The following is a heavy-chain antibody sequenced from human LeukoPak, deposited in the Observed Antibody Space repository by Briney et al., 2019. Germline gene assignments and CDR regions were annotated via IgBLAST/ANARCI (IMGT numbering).Heavy chain of an antibody. CDR1: GGSISSSSYY. J-gene: IGHJ4*02. CDR3: AREGGFFRPLDY. V-gene: IGHV4-39*07. CDR2: VHLDGRT. Sequence: SETLSLTCTVSGGSISSSSYYWGWIRQPPGKGLEWIGEVHLDGRTNYNPSLKSRLTISVDLSENHISLKLTSVTAADTAVYYCAREGGFFRPLDYSGQGTLVTVSS. D-gene: IGHD3-3*01.